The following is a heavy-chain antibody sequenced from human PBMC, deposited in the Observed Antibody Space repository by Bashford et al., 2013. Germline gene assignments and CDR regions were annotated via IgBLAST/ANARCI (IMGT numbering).Heavy chain of an antibody. CDR2: IYYMGAP. V-gene: IGHV4-59*13. CDR3: VNDAYSYGYSDDY. D-gene: IGHD5-18*01. Sequence: ETLSLTCAVSGGSISYYYWSWIRQPTEGLEWMGSIYYMGAPTTTLPSKSRVIISVDTSKRQFSLNMSSLRPEDTAVYYCVNDAYSYGYSDDYWGQGTLVTVSS. J-gene: IGHJ4*02. CDR1: GGSISYYY.